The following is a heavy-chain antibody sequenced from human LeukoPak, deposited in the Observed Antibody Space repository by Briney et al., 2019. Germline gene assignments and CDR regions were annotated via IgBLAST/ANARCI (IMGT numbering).Heavy chain of an antibody. CDR1: GFTFSSYA. CDR3: AKDIAFAGTKYFDY. CDR2: ISGSGGST. D-gene: IGHD6-13*01. Sequence: GGSLRLSCAASGFTFSSYAMSWVRQAPGRGLEWVSAISGSGGSTNYADSVKGRFTISRDNAKNSLYLQMNSLRAEDTALYYCAKDIAFAGTKYFDYWGQGTLVTVSS. V-gene: IGHV3-23*01. J-gene: IGHJ4*02.